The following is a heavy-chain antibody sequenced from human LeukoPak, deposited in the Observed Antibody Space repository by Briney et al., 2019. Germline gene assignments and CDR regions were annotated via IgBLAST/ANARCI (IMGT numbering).Heavy chain of an antibody. V-gene: IGHV1-46*01. Sequence: ASVKVSCKASGYTFTSYYMHWVRQAPGQGLEWMGIINPSGGSTSYAQKFQGRVTVTRDTSTSTVYMELSSLRSEDTAVYYCARAIADGYNLYCFDYWGQGTLVTVSS. D-gene: IGHD5-24*01. J-gene: IGHJ4*02. CDR1: GYTFTSYY. CDR3: ARAIADGYNLYCFDY. CDR2: INPSGGST.